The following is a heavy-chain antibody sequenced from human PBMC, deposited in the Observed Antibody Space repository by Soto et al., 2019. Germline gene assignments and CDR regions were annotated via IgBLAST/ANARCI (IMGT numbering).Heavy chain of an antibody. D-gene: IGHD5-18*01. Sequence: QVQLVQSWAEVRKPGSSVKVSCKAPGGNFSSNGIRWVRQAPGQGLEFMGGIIPTFGTTNYAHKFRGRVTITADESTGTAYMELSSLRSDDTAVYYCAGASDSTWYNWLDPWGQGTLVTVSS. J-gene: IGHJ5*02. CDR2: IIPTFGTT. CDR3: AGASDSTWYNWLDP. V-gene: IGHV1-69*01. CDR1: GGNFSSNG.